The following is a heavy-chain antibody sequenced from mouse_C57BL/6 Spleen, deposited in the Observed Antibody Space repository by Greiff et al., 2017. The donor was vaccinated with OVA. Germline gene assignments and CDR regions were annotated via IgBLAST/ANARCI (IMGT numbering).Heavy chain of an antibody. Sequence: EVQLQQSGPGLVKPSQSLSLTCSVTGYSITSGYYWNWIRQFPGNKLEWMGYISYDGSNNYNPSLKNRISNTRDTSKNQFFLKLNPVTTEDTATYYCARDRVYYGSPWFAYWGQGTLVTVSA. V-gene: IGHV3-6*01. J-gene: IGHJ3*01. D-gene: IGHD1-1*01. CDR2: ISYDGSN. CDR1: GYSITSGYY. CDR3: ARDRVYYGSPWFAY.